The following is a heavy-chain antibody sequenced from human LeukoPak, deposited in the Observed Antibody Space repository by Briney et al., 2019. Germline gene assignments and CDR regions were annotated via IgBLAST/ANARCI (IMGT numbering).Heavy chain of an antibody. CDR3: ARDSPDGYTSGHYYYYLDV. CDR2: IHSGGTT. V-gene: IGHV4-4*07. CDR1: GGSISRFY. D-gene: IGHD5-18*01. J-gene: IGHJ6*03. Sequence: SETQSLTCTVSGGSISRFYWAWIRQPAGRGLEWIGRIHSGGTTNYSPSLESRLTFSLDTSQNQFSLKLNSVTAADTAVYYCARDSPDGYTSGHYYYYLDVWGKGTTVTVSS.